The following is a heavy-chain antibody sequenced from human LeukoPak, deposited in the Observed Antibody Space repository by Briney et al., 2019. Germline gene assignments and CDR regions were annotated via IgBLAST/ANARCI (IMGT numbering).Heavy chain of an antibody. J-gene: IGHJ4*02. Sequence: GGSLRLSCAASGFTFSSYGMHWVRQAPGKGLEWVALISYDGSNKYYADSVKGRFTISRDNSKNTLYLQMNSLRPEDTAVYYCAKGIPSDYWGQGTLVTVSS. V-gene: IGHV3-30*18. CDR2: ISYDGSNK. CDR3: AKGIPSDY. CDR1: GFTFSSYG. D-gene: IGHD2-21*01.